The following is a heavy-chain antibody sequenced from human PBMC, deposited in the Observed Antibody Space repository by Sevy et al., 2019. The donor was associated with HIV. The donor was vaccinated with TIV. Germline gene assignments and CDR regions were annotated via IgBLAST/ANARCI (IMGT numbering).Heavy chain of an antibody. CDR2: IYSGGGT. J-gene: IGHJ4*01. Sequence: GGSLRLSCAASGFTVSSNYMSWVRQAPGKGLDWVSLIYSGGGTDYADSVKGRFTICRDSSKNTLYLQMNSLRTEDTAVYYCARDGGYRLDWGHGTLVTVSS. CDR1: GFTVSSNY. V-gene: IGHV3-66*02. CDR3: ARDGGYRLD. D-gene: IGHD2-2*01.